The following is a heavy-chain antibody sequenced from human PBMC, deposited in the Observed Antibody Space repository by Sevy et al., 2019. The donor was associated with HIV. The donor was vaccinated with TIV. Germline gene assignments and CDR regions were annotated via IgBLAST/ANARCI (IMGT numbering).Heavy chain of an antibody. V-gene: IGHV3-7*01. CDR2: INQDAIEK. CDR1: GFTFRTYW. CDR3: ARVVGGSMVRGVMPGGYFDY. D-gene: IGHD3-10*01. Sequence: GGSLRLSCAASGFTFRTYWMSWVRQAPGKGLEWVANINQDAIEKYYVDSVKGRFTVSRDNAKNLLYLQMNSLRAEDTAVYYCARVVGGSMVRGVMPGGYFDYWGQGTLVTVSS. J-gene: IGHJ4*02.